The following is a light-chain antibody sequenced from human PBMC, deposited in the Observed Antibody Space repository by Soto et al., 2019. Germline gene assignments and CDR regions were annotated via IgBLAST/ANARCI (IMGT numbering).Light chain of an antibody. Sequence: DIQMTQSPSSLSASVGDRVIITCRASKSISRYLNWYQQKPGKAPKLLIDAASKLQSGVPSRFSGSGSGTDFTLTISSLQPLYFGMYCGQQNYSTPCTVGQGTRLESK. CDR3: QQNYSTPCT. CDR1: KSISRY. CDR2: AAS. J-gene: IGKJ5*01. V-gene: IGKV1-39*01.